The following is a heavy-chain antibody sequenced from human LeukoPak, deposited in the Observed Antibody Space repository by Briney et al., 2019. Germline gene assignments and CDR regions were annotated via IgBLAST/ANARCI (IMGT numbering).Heavy chain of an antibody. CDR3: ARDLGQQLLDY. V-gene: IGHV3-66*01. CDR1: GFTVSSNY. J-gene: IGHJ4*02. D-gene: IGHD2-2*01. CDR2: IYSGGST. Sequence: GGSLRLSCAASGFTVSSNYMSWDRQAPGKGLEWVSVIYSGGSTYYADSVKGRFTISRDNSKNTLYLQMNSLRAEDTAVYYCARDLGQQLLDYWGQGTLVTVSS.